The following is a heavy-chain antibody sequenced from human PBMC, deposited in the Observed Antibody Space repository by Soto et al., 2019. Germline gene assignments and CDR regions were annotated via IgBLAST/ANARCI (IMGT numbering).Heavy chain of an antibody. V-gene: IGHV4-31*03. Sequence: QVQLQESGPGLVKPSQTLSLTFTVSGGSITSGGYYWSWIRQHPGKGLEYIGYIYYSGSTYYNPSLKSRVTISVDTSKKKFSMNLSSVTAADTAVYYCAREVIATRGFDPWGQGTLVTVSS. CDR3: AREVIATRGFDP. J-gene: IGHJ5*02. CDR1: GGSITSGGYY. CDR2: IYYSGST. D-gene: IGHD6-13*01.